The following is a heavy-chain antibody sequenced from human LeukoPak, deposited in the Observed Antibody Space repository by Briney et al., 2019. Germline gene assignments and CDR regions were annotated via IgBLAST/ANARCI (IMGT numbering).Heavy chain of an antibody. CDR1: GFTFSSYW. J-gene: IGHJ4*02. V-gene: IGHV3-74*01. Sequence: PGGSLRLSCAASGFTFSSYWMHWVRQAPGKGLVWVSRINSDGSSTSYADSVKGRFTISRDNSKNTLYLQINSLRTEDTAVYYCAKEGTASKPSDLDYWGQGTLVTVSS. D-gene: IGHD1-1*01. CDR3: AKEGTASKPSDLDY. CDR2: INSDGSST.